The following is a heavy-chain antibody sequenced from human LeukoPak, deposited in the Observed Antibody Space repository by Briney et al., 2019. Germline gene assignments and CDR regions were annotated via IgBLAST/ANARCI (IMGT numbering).Heavy chain of an antibody. CDR2: ISSSGSI. J-gene: IGHJ3*02. CDR3: ARDPPTLWFGELSSDDAFDI. CDR1: GFTFSDNY. V-gene: IGHV3-11*04. Sequence: GGSLRLSCAASGFTFSDNYMSWIRQAPGKGLEWVSYISSSGSIYYADSVKGRFTISRDNSKNTLYLQMNSLRAEDTAVYYCARDPPTLWFGELSSDDAFDIWGQGTMVTVSS. D-gene: IGHD3-10*01.